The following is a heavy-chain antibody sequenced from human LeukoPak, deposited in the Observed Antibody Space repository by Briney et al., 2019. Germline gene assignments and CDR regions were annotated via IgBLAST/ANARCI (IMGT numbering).Heavy chain of an antibody. D-gene: IGHD5-24*01. Sequence: SETLSLTCAVYGGSFSGYYWSWLRQPPGKGLEWIGEINHSGSTNYNPSLKSRVTISVDTSKNQFSLKLSSVTAADTAVYYCARGVGGRRRDGYKLGFHFDYWGQGTLVTVSS. CDR1: GGSFSGYY. V-gene: IGHV4-34*01. J-gene: IGHJ4*02. CDR2: INHSGST. CDR3: ARGVGGRRRDGYKLGFHFDY.